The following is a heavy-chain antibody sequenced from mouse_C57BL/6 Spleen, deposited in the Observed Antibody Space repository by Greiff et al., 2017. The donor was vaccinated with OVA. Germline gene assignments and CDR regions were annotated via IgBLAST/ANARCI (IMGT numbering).Heavy chain of an antibody. Sequence: VQLKESGGGLVKPGGSLKLSCAASGFTFSSYAMSWVRQTPEKRLEWVATISDGGSYTYYPDNVKGRFTISRDNAKNNLYLQMSHLKSEDTAMYYCARAYYYGSSLYYAMDYWGQGTSVTVSS. CDR2: ISDGGSYT. CDR1: GFTFSSYA. D-gene: IGHD1-1*01. CDR3: ARAYYYGSSLYYAMDY. J-gene: IGHJ4*01. V-gene: IGHV5-4*01.